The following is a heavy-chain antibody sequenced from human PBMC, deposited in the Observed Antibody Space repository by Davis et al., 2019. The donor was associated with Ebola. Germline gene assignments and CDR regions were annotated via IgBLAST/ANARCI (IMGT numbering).Heavy chain of an antibody. Sequence: ASVKVSCKASGYTFTSYGITWVRQAPGQGLEWMGWINPHNGNTNYAQNVQGRVTMTTDTSTSTAYMEVGILRSDDTAVYYCARTRYDFWSGYQDYWGQGTLVTVSS. CDR2: INPHNGNT. V-gene: IGHV1-18*04. J-gene: IGHJ4*02. D-gene: IGHD3-3*01. CDR1: GYTFTSYG. CDR3: ARTRYDFWSGYQDY.